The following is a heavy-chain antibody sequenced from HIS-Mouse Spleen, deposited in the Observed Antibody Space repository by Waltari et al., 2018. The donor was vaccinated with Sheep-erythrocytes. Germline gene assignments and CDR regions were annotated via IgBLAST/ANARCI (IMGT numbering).Heavy chain of an antibody. CDR3: ARDSTSDAFDI. J-gene: IGHJ3*02. CDR2: IRSSSSYI. CDR1: GFSFDDYA. Sequence: EVQLVESGGGLVQPGRSLRLSCAASGFSFDDYAMHWVRQAPGKGLEWVSSIRSSSSYIYYADSVKGRFTISRDNAKNSLYLQMNSLRAEDTAVYYCARDSTSDAFDIWGQGTMVTVSS. V-gene: IGHV3-21*01. D-gene: IGHD6-6*01.